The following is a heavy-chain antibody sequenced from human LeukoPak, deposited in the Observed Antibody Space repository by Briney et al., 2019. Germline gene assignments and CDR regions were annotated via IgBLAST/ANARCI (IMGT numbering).Heavy chain of an antibody. Sequence: GESLKISCKGSGYSFTSYWIGWVRQMPGKGLEWMRIIYPGDSDTRYSPSFQGQVTISADKSISTAYLQWSSPKASGTAMYYCARLALLNYYDSSGYPFFDYWGQGTLVTVSS. V-gene: IGHV5-51*01. D-gene: IGHD3-22*01. CDR1: GYSFTSYW. CDR2: IYPGDSDT. CDR3: ARLALLNYYDSSGYPFFDY. J-gene: IGHJ4*02.